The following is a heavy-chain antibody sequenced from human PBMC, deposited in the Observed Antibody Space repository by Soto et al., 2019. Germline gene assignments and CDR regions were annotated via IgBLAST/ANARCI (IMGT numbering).Heavy chain of an antibody. CDR3: ARGSVLTYYDFWSGYPHPTDV. D-gene: IGHD3-3*01. Sequence: SETLSLTCAAYGGSFSGYYWSWIRQPPGKGLEWIGEINHSGSTTYNPSLKSRVTISVDTSKNQFSLKLRSVTAADTAVYYCARGSVLTYYDFWSGYPHPTDVWGQGTTVTVSS. CDR1: GGSFSGYY. CDR2: INHSGST. V-gene: IGHV4-34*01. J-gene: IGHJ6*02.